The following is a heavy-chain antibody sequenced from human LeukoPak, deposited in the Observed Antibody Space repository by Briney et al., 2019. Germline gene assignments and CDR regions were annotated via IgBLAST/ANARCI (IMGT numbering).Heavy chain of an antibody. Sequence: ASVKVSCKASGYTFTSYAMNWVRQAPGQGLEWMGWINTNTGNPTYAQGFTGRFVFSLDTSVSTAYLQISSLKAEDTAVYYCARGPTFYCSSTSCYDRDLDYWGQGTLVTVSS. J-gene: IGHJ4*02. CDR3: ARGPTFYCSSTSCYDRDLDY. D-gene: IGHD2-2*01. CDR2: INTNTGNP. CDR1: GYTFTSYA. V-gene: IGHV7-4-1*02.